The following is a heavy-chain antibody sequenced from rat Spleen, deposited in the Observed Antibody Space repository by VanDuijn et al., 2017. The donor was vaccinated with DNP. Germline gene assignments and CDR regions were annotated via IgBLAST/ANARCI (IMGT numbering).Heavy chain of an antibody. D-gene: IGHD1-9*01. CDR2: ISTSGGST. J-gene: IGHJ3*01. Sequence: EVQLVESGGGLVQPGRSLKLSCAASGFTFNAYSMAWVRQAPTAGLEWVATISTSGGSTYYRDSVKGRFTISRDNAKSTLYLQMDSLRSEDTATYYCTRRGHTTGLNWFVYWGQGTLVTVSS. CDR1: GFTFNAYS. CDR3: TRRGHTTGLNWFVY. V-gene: IGHV5-25*01.